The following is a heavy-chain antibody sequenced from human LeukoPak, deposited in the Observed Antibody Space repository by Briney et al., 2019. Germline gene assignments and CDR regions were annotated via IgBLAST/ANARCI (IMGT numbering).Heavy chain of an antibody. Sequence: GGSLRLSCAASGFTFSSCGMHWVRQAPGKGLEWVAFIRYDGSNKYYADSVKGRFTISRDNSKNTLYLQMNSLRAEDTAVYYCAKGMATINSHKRKFDYWGQGTLVTVSS. CDR2: IRYDGSNK. V-gene: IGHV3-30*02. J-gene: IGHJ4*02. D-gene: IGHD5-24*01. CDR1: GFTFSSCG. CDR3: AKGMATINSHKRKFDY.